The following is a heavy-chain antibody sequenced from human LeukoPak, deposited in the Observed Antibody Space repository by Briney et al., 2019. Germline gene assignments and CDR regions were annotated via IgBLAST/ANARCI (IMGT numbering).Heavy chain of an antibody. CDR2: ISPYNGNT. CDR3: ARLYCSTTTCYNFWFDH. V-gene: IGHV1-18*01. CDR1: GYSFTSYG. J-gene: IGHJ5*02. Sequence: SVKVSCKASGYSFTSYGISWVRQAPGQGPEWMGWISPYNGNTNLAQKFQGRVTMTTHTSTSTAYMELRSLRSDDTAVYYCARLYCSTTTCYNFWFDHWGQGTLVTVSS. D-gene: IGHD2-2*02.